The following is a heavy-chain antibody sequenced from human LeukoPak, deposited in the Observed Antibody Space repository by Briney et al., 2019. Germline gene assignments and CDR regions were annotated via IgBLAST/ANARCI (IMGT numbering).Heavy chain of an antibody. CDR3: ARVHLRFLEWSPGT. D-gene: IGHD3-3*01. CDR2: INPNSGGT. CDR1: GYTFTGYY. Sequence: ASVKVSCEASGYTFTGYYMHWVRQAPGQGLEWMGWINPNSGGTNYAQKFQGRVTMTRDTSISTAYMELSRLRSDDTAVYYCARVHLRFLEWSPGTWGQGTLVTVSS. J-gene: IGHJ5*02. V-gene: IGHV1-2*02.